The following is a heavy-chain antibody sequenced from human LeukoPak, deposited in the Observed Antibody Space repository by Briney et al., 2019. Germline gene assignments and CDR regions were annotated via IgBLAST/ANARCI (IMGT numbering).Heavy chain of an antibody. Sequence: SVKVSCKASGGTFSSYAISWVRQAPGQGLEWMGGIIPIFGTANYAQKFQGRVTITADESTSTAYMELSSLRSEDTAVYYCARDRTGYPQYFQHWGQGTLVTVSS. CDR2: IIPIFGTA. D-gene: IGHD3/OR15-3a*01. CDR3: ARDRTGYPQYFQH. V-gene: IGHV1-69*13. J-gene: IGHJ1*01. CDR1: GGTFSSYA.